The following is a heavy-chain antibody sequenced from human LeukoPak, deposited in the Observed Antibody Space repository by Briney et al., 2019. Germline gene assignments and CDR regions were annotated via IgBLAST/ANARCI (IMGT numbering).Heavy chain of an antibody. CDR3: ARELNGYGYYFFDY. CDR1: GFSFSDYA. V-gene: IGHV3-23*01. D-gene: IGHD3-16*01. Sequence: GGSLRLSCAASGFSFSDYAMNWVRQAPGRGLEWVSAITYSGGSTYYADSVKGRFTISRDNAKNSLYLQMNGLGAEDTAVYYCARELNGYGYYFFDYWGPGTLVTVSS. CDR2: ITYSGGST. J-gene: IGHJ4*02.